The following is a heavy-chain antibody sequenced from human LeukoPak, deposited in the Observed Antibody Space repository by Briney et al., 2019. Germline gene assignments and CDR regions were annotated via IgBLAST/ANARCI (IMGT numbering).Heavy chain of an antibody. Sequence: SETLSLTCAVYGGSFSAYYWGVIRQPPGKGLERIGEINHSGSINYNPSLKSRVTTSVDTSKNQFSLKLSSVTAADTAVYYCAMVVWGSYFDYWGQGTLVTVSS. CDR3: AMVVWGSYFDY. V-gene: IGHV4-34*01. J-gene: IGHJ4*02. CDR2: INHSGSI. D-gene: IGHD3-16*01. CDR1: GGSFSAYY.